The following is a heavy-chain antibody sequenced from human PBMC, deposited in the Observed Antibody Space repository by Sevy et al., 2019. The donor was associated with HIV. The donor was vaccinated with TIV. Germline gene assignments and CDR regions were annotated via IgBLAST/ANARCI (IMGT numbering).Heavy chain of an antibody. Sequence: SETLSLTCTVSGGSITSLYWNGIRQPPGKGLEWIANIYYNGHINYNPSLKSRVTFSLDTPKNQFSLRLSSVPAADAAMYYCAGENAWGRGYSWGQGTLVTVSS. CDR1: GGSITSLY. CDR2: IYYNGHI. D-gene: IGHD1-26*01. J-gene: IGHJ4*02. CDR3: AGENAWGRGYS. V-gene: IGHV4-59*08.